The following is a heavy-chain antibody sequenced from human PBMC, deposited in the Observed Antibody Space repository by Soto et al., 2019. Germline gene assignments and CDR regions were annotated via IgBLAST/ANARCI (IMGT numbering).Heavy chain of an antibody. D-gene: IGHD5-18*01. CDR2: ISYDGSNK. CDR3: AKGALRWDIYGYCDL. Sequence: QVQLVESGGGVVQPGRSLRLSCAASGFTFSSYGMHWVRQAPGKGLEWVAVISYDGSNKYYADSVKGRFTISRDNSKNTLYLQMNSLRAEDTAVYYCAKGALRWDIYGYCDLWGRGTLVTVSS. CDR1: GFTFSSYG. J-gene: IGHJ2*01. V-gene: IGHV3-30*18.